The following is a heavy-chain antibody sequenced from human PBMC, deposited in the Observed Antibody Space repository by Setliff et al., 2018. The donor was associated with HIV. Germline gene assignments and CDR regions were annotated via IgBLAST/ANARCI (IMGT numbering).Heavy chain of an antibody. D-gene: IGHD3-10*01. J-gene: IGHJ4*02. CDR3: VGRQFDYGFRRPFNS. CDR2: VDYTGST. CDR1: GGSLSDYY. Sequence: KPSETLSLTCGVYGGSLSDYYWSWIRQPPGKGLEWIGNVDYTGSTYYNPSLKSRVTISVDTSKNQFSLRLNSVTAADTAVYYCVGRQFDYGFRRPFNSWSPGTLVTVSS. V-gene: IGHV4-34*01.